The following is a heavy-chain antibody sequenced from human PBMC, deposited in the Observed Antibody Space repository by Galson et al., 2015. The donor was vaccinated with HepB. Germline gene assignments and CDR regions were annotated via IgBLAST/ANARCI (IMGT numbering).Heavy chain of an antibody. CDR1: GYTFSNYA. CDR2: INTNTGNP. D-gene: IGHD4-23*01. CDR3: AREVASSVGYGGKHDYYFDN. Sequence: SVKVSCKASGYTFSNYAMNWVRQAPGQGLEWMGWINTNTGNPTYAQGFTGRFVFSLDTSVSTAYLQIRSLKSEDTAVYYCAREVASSVGYGGKHDYYFDNWGQGTLVTVSS. V-gene: IGHV7-4-1*02. J-gene: IGHJ4*02.